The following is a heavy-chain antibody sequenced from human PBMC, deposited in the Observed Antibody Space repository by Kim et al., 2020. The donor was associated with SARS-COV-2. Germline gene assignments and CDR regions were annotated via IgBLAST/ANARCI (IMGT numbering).Heavy chain of an antibody. V-gene: IGHV3-9*01. CDR2: ISWNSGSI. J-gene: IGHJ6*01. D-gene: IGHD3-10*01. CDR3: AKDDMVRGVLLAYGMDV. Sequence: GGSLRLSCAASGFTFDDYAMHWVRQAPGKGLEWVSGISWNSGSIGYADSVKGRFTISRDNAKNSLYLQMNSLRAEDTALYYCAKDDMVRGVLLAYGMDV. CDR1: GFTFDDYA.